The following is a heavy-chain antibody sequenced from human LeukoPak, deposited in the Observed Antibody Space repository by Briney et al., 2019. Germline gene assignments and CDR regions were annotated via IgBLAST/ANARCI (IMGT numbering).Heavy chain of an antibody. CDR3: ARNSPGGFQQLGAFDI. CDR1: GFTFSTYG. Sequence: PGRSLRLSCAASGFTFSTYGMHWVRQAPGKGLEWVAVISYDGGDKYYADSVKGRFTISRDNSKNTLYLQMNSLRAEDTAVYYCARNSPGGFQQLGAFDIWGQGTMVTVSS. J-gene: IGHJ3*02. V-gene: IGHV3-30*03. CDR2: ISYDGGDK. D-gene: IGHD6-13*01.